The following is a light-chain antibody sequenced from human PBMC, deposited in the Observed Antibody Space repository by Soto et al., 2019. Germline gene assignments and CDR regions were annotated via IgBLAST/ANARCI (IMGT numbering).Light chain of an antibody. V-gene: IGKV3-15*01. CDR1: QSVDSN. Sequence: EIVMTQSPATLSVSPGERATLSCRASQSVDSNLAWYRQKPGQAPRVLIYGASTRATGISTRFSGSGSGTEFTLTTASLHSEDFAIYYCQQYYGWPKTFGQGTRVEIK. CDR2: GAS. J-gene: IGKJ1*01. CDR3: QQYYGWPKT.